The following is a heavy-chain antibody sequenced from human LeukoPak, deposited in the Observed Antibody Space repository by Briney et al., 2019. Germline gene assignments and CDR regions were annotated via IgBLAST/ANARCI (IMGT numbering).Heavy chain of an antibody. D-gene: IGHD2-21*01. CDR1: GLPFSDYA. V-gene: IGHV3-23*01. Sequence: GGPLRLPCSPSGLPFSDYAVIGPPQAAGKGLEWVSGISHPVRRTYYTDSVKGRFTISRDDSKKTVYLQMDTLRAEDTAIYFCARHDSFIPFWGQGTLVTVSS. CDR3: ARHDSFIPF. CDR2: ISHPVRRT. J-gene: IGHJ4*02.